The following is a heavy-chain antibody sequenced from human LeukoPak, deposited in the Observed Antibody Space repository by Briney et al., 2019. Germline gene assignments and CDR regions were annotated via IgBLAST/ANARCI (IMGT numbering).Heavy chain of an antibody. D-gene: IGHD6-13*01. CDR2: IDGDESAT. Sequence: GGSLRLSCAASGFTFRSHWMHWVRQAPGKGLIWVSRIDGDESATYYGDSVKGRFTISRDNAKNTLYLQMNSLRAEDTAVYYCAKEAGIAAAGTEGAFDIWGQGTMVTVSS. V-gene: IGHV3-74*01. CDR1: GFTFRSHW. CDR3: AKEAGIAAAGTEGAFDI. J-gene: IGHJ3*02.